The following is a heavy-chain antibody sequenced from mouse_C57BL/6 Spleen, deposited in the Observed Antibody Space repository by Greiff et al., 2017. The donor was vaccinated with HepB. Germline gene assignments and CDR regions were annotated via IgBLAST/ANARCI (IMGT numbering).Heavy chain of an antibody. V-gene: IGHV1-19*01. D-gene: IGHD1-1*01. Sequence: VQLKQSGPVLVKPGASVKMSCKASGYTFTDYYMNWVKQSHGKSLEWIGVINPYNGGTSYNQKFKGKAPLTVDKSSSTAYMELNSLTSENSAVYYGARQSTTLVADYAMDYWGQGTSVTVSS. CDR1: GYTFTDYY. CDR3: ARQSTTLVADYAMDY. J-gene: IGHJ4*01. CDR2: INPYNGGT.